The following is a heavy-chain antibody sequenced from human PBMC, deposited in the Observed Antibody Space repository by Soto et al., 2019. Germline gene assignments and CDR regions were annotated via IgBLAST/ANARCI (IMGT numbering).Heavy chain of an antibody. D-gene: IGHD3-3*01. V-gene: IGHV1-18*01. CDR3: ASETSVNAFEV. J-gene: IGHJ3*01. CDR1: GYTFTS. CDR2: ISAYNGNT. Sequence: QLQLVQSGAEVKKPGASVKVSCKASGYTFTSFSWVRQAPGQGLEWMGWISAYNGNTNYAQKLQGRVTMTPDTSTSTAYMELRSLRSDDTAVYYCASETSVNAFEVWGQGTMVTVSS.